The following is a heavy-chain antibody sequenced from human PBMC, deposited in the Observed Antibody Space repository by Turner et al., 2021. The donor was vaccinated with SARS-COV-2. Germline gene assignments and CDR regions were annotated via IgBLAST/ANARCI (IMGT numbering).Heavy chain of an antibody. Sequence: EVQLVESGGGLVKPGGSLGLSCAASGFTFSNTWMSWVRQAPGKGLEWVGRIKSKIDGGTIDYAAPVKGRFTISRDDSQHTLSLQMNSLKTEDTGVYYCTTVSGYSYGYLEYFDYWGQGTLVTVSS. CDR2: IKSKIDGGTI. D-gene: IGHD5-18*01. V-gene: IGHV3-15*01. CDR3: TTVSGYSYGYLEYFDY. J-gene: IGHJ4*02. CDR1: GFTFSNTW.